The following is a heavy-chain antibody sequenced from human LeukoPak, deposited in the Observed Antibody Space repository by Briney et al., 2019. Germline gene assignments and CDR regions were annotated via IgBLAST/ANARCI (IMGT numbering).Heavy chain of an antibody. CDR2: IYHSGST. J-gene: IGHJ1*01. Sequence: SETLSLTCTVSGGSISTYYRNWIRQPPGKGLEWIGYIYHSGSTNYNPSLQGRVTISVDTSKNQFSLNLNSVTAADTAVYYCARGGAARLHFQNWGQGTLVTVSS. D-gene: IGHD6-6*01. V-gene: IGHV4-59*01. CDR1: GGSISTYY. CDR3: ARGGAARLHFQN.